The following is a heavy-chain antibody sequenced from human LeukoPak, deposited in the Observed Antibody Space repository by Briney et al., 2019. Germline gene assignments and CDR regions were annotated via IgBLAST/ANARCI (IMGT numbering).Heavy chain of an antibody. CDR2: IHTSASTT. J-gene: IGHJ6*04. D-gene: IGHD3-22*01. CDR1: GFTFNKYE. V-gene: IGHV3-48*03. Sequence: GGSLRLSCEASGFTFNKYEFIWVRQAPGKGLEWVSYIHTSASTTYYADSVRGRFSISRDNAKSSLYLQMNSLRAEDTAVYYCAKWFPGNMDVWGKGTTVTVSS. CDR3: AKWFPGNMDV.